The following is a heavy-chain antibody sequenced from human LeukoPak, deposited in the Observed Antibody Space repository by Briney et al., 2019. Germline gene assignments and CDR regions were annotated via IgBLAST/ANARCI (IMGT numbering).Heavy chain of an antibody. V-gene: IGHV4-30-4*08. Sequence: QXLSLTCTVSGASISSGGYYWSWIRQPPGRGLEWIGYISYSGATYYNPSLKSRLVISIDTSKNQFSLRLSSATAADTAVYYCARAERPWELLDYWGQGTLVTVSS. D-gene: IGHD1-26*01. CDR1: GASISSGGYY. CDR2: ISYSGAT. CDR3: ARAERPWELLDY. J-gene: IGHJ4*02.